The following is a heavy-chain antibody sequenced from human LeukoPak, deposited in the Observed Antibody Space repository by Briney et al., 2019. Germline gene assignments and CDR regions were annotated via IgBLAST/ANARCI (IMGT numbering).Heavy chain of an antibody. Sequence: SETLSLTCTVSGGSISSYYWSWIRQPPGKGLEWIGYINYSGGTNYNPSLKSRVTISLDTSKNQFSLKLSSVTAADTAIYYCARGDILTGYYSPSYHYGMDVWGQGTTVTVSS. V-gene: IGHV4-59*01. D-gene: IGHD3-9*01. CDR2: INYSGGT. CDR1: GGSISSYY. CDR3: ARGDILTGYYSPSYHYGMDV. J-gene: IGHJ6*02.